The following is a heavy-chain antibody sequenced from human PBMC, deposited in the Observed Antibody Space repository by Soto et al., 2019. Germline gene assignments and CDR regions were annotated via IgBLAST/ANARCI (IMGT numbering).Heavy chain of an antibody. CDR1: GLTVSSNY. V-gene: IGHV3-53*01. Sequence: GGSLRLSCAASGLTVSSNYMSWVRQAPGKGLEWVSVIYSGGSTHYADSVKGRFTISRDNSKNTLYLEMNSLRGEDTAVYYCAKVGSGSYSAHSWGQGTLVTVSS. CDR2: IYSGGST. D-gene: IGHD3-10*01. J-gene: IGHJ4*02. CDR3: AKVGSGSYSAHS.